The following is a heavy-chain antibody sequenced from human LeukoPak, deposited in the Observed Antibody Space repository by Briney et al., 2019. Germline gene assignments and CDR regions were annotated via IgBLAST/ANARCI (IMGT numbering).Heavy chain of an antibody. CDR1: GFTFSSYW. J-gene: IGHJ4*02. CDR2: IKQDGSEK. Sequence: PGGSLRLSCAASGFTFSSYWMSWVRQAPGKGLEWVANIKQDGSEKYYADSVKGRFTISRDNAKNSLYLQMNSLRAEDTAVYYCARAWSSGVTIYFDYWGQGTLVTVSS. V-gene: IGHV3-7*01. D-gene: IGHD3-22*01. CDR3: ARAWSSGVTIYFDY.